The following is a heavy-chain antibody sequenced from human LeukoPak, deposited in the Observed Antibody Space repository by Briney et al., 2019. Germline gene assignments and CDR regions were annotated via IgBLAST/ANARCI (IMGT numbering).Heavy chain of an antibody. CDR1: GGSISSGGYY. J-gene: IGHJ5*02. Sequence: SQTLSLTCTVSGGSISSGGYYWSWIRQHPGKGLEWIGYIYYSGSTYYNPSLKSRVTISVDTSKNQFPLKLSSVTAADTAVYYCARDRGGAAAGTDNWFDPWGQGTLVTVSS. V-gene: IGHV4-31*03. D-gene: IGHD6-13*01. CDR2: IYYSGST. CDR3: ARDRGGAAAGTDNWFDP.